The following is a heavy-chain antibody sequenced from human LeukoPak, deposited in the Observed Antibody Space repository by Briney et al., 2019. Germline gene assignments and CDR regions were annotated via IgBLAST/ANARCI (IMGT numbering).Heavy chain of an antibody. CDR2: ISYDGSNK. V-gene: IGHV3-30-3*01. CDR3: ASTEAAGRGFDP. Sequence: GGSLRLSCAASGFTFSSYAMHWVRQAPGKGLEWVAVISYDGSNKYYADSVKGRFTISRDNSKNTLYLQMNSLRAEDTAVYYCASTEAAGRGFDPWGQGTLVTVSS. D-gene: IGHD6-13*01. CDR1: GFTFSSYA. J-gene: IGHJ5*02.